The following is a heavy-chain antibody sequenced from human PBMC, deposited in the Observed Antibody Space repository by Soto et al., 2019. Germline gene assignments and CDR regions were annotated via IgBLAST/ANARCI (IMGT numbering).Heavy chain of an antibody. J-gene: IGHJ6*02. CDR1: GFTFSSYS. CDR3: ARDLAQTLLYDFWSGWTRSDYYYGMDV. CDR2: ISSSGSYI. Sequence: PGGSLRLSCAASGFTFSSYSMNWVRQAPGKGLEWVSSISSSGSYIYYADSVKGRFTISRDNAKNSLYLQMNSLRAEDTAVYYCARDLAQTLLYDFWSGWTRSDYYYGMDVWGQGTTVTVSS. D-gene: IGHD3-3*01. V-gene: IGHV3-21*01.